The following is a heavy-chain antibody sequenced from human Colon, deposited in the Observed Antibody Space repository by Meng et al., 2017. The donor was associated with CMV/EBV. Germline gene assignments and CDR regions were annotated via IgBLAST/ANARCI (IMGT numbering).Heavy chain of an antibody. CDR3: ARGKQAGFDL. CDR1: GGTFETST. V-gene: IGHV1-69*12. Sequence: QVQLGQSWAEVKKPGYSVKGSCKDSGGTFETSTFNWVRQAPGQGLEWMGGIIPMFGSPSYSQKFRGRVTITADELEVNSLRSEDTAVYYCARGKQAGFDLWGQGTLVTVSS. J-gene: IGHJ5*02. CDR2: IIPMFGSP. D-gene: IGHD6-13*01.